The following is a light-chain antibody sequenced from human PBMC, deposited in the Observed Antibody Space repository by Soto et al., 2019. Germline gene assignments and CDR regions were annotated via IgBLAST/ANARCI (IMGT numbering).Light chain of an antibody. CDR3: CSYTSISTLV. CDR2: DVN. CDR1: GSDVGGYDY. V-gene: IGLV2-14*03. J-gene: IGLJ2*01. Sequence: QSALTQPASVSGSPGQSITISCTGTGSDVGGYDYVSWCQQHPGKAPELIIYDVNNRPSGVSNRFSGSKSGNTASLTISGLQAEDEADYYCCSYTSISTLVFGGGTKLTVL.